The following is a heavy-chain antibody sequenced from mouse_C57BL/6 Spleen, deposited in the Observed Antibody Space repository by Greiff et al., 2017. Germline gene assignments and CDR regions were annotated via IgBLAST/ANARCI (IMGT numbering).Heavy chain of an antibody. CDR3: ARRDVLAYYAMDY. Sequence: QVQLKQPGAELVKPGASVKLSCKASGYTFTSYWMHWVKQRPGQGLEWIGMIDPNSGNTNYNEKFKGKATLTVDKSSSTAYMQLSSLTSEDSAVYYCARRDVLAYYAMDYWGQGTSVTVSS. D-gene: IGHD1-1*01. CDR2: IDPNSGNT. V-gene: IGHV1-64*01. CDR1: GYTFTSYW. J-gene: IGHJ4*01.